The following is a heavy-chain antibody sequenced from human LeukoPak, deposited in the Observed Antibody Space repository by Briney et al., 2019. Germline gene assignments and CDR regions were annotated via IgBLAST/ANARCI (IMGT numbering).Heavy chain of an antibody. J-gene: IGHJ4*02. CDR1: GFTVSSIY. CDR3: ASGKTYYYYDSSGYFY. D-gene: IGHD3-22*01. Sequence: PGGSLRLSCAASGFTVSSIYMSWVRQAPGKGLEWVSVIYSGGNIYYADSVKGRFTIPRDNSKNTLYLQMNSLRAEDTAVYYCASGKTYYYYDSSGYFYWGQGTLVTVSS. CDR2: IYSGGNI. V-gene: IGHV3-66*01.